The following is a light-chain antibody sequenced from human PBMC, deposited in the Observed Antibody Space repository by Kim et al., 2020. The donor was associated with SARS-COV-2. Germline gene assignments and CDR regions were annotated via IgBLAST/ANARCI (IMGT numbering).Light chain of an antibody. Sequence: GLKITICCSGGRANIGASAVHWYQHRPGTAPQLLIYGNDQRPSGVPDRFSGSKSGTSASLDISGLQSADEAQYSCAAWDDRLSGPVFGGGTQLTVL. V-gene: IGLV1-44*01. CDR1: RANIGASA. CDR3: AAWDDRLSGPV. J-gene: IGLJ7*01. CDR2: GND.